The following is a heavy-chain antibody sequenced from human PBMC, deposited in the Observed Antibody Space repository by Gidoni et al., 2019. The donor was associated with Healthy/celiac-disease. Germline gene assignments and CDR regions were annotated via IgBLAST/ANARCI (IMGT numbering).Heavy chain of an antibody. Sequence: QVQLAQSGAEGKKPGSSVTVSCKASEGTFSSYAISWVRQATGQGLEWMGGSIPIFGTANYAQKFKGRVTITADESTSTAYMELSSLRSEDTAVYYCAALGATGYYNWFDPWGQGPLVTVSS. D-gene: IGHD3-9*01. J-gene: IGHJ5*02. CDR1: EGTFSSYA. CDR3: AALGATGYYNWFDP. V-gene: IGHV1-69*01. CDR2: SIPIFGTA.